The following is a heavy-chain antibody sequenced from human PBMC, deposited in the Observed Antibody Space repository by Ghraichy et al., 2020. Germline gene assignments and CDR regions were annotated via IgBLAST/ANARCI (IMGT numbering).Heavy chain of an antibody. Sequence: GGSLRLSCAASGFTFRDYPMHWVRQVPGKGLECVSVINGDGDTGYYADSVKGRFTISRDNSKNSLYLQMNSLRSEDTALYYCAKASRTGYNELDYWGPGTLVTVSS. V-gene: IGHV3-43*01. CDR1: GFTFRDYP. CDR2: INGDGDTG. D-gene: IGHD5-24*01. J-gene: IGHJ4*02. CDR3: AKASRTGYNELDY.